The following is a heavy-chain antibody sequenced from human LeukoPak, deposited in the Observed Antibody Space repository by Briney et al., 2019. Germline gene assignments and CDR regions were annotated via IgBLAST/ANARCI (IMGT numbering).Heavy chain of an antibody. D-gene: IGHD2-2*01. CDR2: ISSGGDAT. J-gene: IGHJ4*02. V-gene: IGHV3-23*01. CDR3: AKRDTRGRYYFDS. CDR1: RFTLSSYA. Sequence: PGGSLRLSCAASRFTLSSYAVSWVRQAPGKGLDWVSAISSGGDATYYADSVKGRFTISRDNSKNTLFLHMNSLRAEDTAVYFCAKRDTRGRYYFDSWGLGTLVTVSS.